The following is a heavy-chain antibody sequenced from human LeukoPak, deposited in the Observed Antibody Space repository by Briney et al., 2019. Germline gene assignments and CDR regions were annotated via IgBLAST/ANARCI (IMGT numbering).Heavy chain of an antibody. J-gene: IGHJ4*02. D-gene: IGHD4-17*01. V-gene: IGHV3-53*01. CDR3: ARATASRFDY. CDR1: GFTVSSNY. CDR2: IYSGGST. Sequence: GGSLRLSCAASGFTVSSNYMTWVRQAPGKGLEWVSVIYSGGSTYYADSVKGRFTISRDNSKNTLYLQMNSLRAEDTAVYYCARATASRFDYWGQGALVTVSS.